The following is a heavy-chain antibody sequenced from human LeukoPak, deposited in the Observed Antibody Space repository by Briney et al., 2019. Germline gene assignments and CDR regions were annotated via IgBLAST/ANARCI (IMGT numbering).Heavy chain of an antibody. J-gene: IGHJ6*02. CDR3: ARAAIESYYYYYGMDV. Sequence: GGSLRLSCAASGFTFSSYWMSWVRQAPGKGLEWVANIKQDGSEKYYVDSVKGRLTISRDNAKNSLYLQMNSLRAEDTAVYYCARAAIESYYYYYGMDVWGQGTTVTVSS. CDR1: GFTFSSYW. D-gene: IGHD2-21*01. V-gene: IGHV3-7*01. CDR2: IKQDGSEK.